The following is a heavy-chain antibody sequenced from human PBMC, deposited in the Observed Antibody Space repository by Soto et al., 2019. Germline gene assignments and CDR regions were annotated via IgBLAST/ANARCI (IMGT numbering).Heavy chain of an antibody. Sequence: GGSLRLSCPASGFTFSSYGRNWVRQAPGKGLEWVSYISSSSSYIYYADSVKGRFTISRDNAKNSLYLQMNSLRAEDTAVYYCARARCSSTSCYAHDAFDIWGQGT. CDR3: ARARCSSTSCYAHDAFDI. D-gene: IGHD2-2*01. CDR2: ISSSSSYI. V-gene: IGHV3-21*01. J-gene: IGHJ3*02. CDR1: GFTFSSYG.